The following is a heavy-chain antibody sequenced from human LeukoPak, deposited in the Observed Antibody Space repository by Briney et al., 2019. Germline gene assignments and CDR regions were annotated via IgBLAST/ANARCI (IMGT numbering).Heavy chain of an antibody. J-gene: IGHJ4*02. V-gene: IGHV1-18*01. CDR2: ISAYNGDT. CDR3: ARDGTGGATAGFDY. D-gene: IGHD3-16*01. CDR1: GYIFSYHG. Sequence: ASVTVSFKASGYIFSYHGISWVRQAPGQGLEWMGWISAYNGDTTYAQNLLGRVTMTTDASTSIAYLELRSLTSDDTAVYFCARDGTGGATAGFDYWGQGALVTVSS.